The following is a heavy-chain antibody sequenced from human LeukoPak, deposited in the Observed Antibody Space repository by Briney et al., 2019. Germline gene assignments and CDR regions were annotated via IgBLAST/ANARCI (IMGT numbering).Heavy chain of an antibody. CDR3: AKKMGGVAGSFDY. J-gene: IGHJ4*02. D-gene: IGHD6-19*01. V-gene: IGHV3-23*01. Sequence: GGSLRLSCAASGFTFSSYGMSWVRQAPGKGLEWVSAISGSGGGTYYADSVKGRFTISRDNSKNTLYLQMNSLRAEDTAVYYCAKKMGGVAGSFDYWGQGTLVTVSS. CDR2: ISGSGGGT. CDR1: GFTFSSYG.